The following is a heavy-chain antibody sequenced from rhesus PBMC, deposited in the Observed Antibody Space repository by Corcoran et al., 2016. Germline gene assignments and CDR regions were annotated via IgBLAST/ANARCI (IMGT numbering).Heavy chain of an antibody. J-gene: IGHJ4*01. CDR3: AKGEGNYGNYGPFDY. D-gene: IGHD4-35*01. CDR2: INCGGGSK. Sequence: EVQLVESGGGLAKPGGSLRLSCAASGFTFSSYWMNWVRQAPGKGLEWVSAINCGGGSKYYADSVKGRFTIARDNSKNTLSLQMNSLRAEDTAVYYCAKGEGNYGNYGPFDYWGQGVLVTVSS. V-gene: IGHV3S25*01. CDR1: GFTFSSYW.